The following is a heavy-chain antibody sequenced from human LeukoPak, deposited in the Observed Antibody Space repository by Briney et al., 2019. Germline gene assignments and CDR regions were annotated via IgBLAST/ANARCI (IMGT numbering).Heavy chain of an antibody. J-gene: IGHJ6*04. CDR3: AELGITMIGGV. CDR2: IRSDGSDT. D-gene: IGHD3-10*02. Sequence: GGSLRLSCAASGFTFSDTWMHWVRQAPGEGLVWVSRIRSDGSDTRYAESVKGRFTVSRDNAKNTLYLQMNSLRAEDTAVYYCAELGITMIGGVWGKGTTVTISS. V-gene: IGHV3-74*01. CDR1: GFTFSDTW.